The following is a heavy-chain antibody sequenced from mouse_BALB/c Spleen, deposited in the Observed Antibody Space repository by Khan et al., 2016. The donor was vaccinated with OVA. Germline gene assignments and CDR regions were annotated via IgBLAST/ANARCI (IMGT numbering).Heavy chain of an antibody. CDR1: GFTFSTFA. D-gene: IGHD2-1*01. CDR2: ISSDGDYT. CDR3: ARSPYGNFAY. Sequence: EVELVESGGDLVKPGGSLKLSCAVSGFTFSTFAMPWVRQTPEKRLEWVATISSDGDYTFYPDIVTGRFTISRDNAKNTLYLQMSSLRSEDTAMYYCARSPYGNFAYWGQGTLVTVSA. J-gene: IGHJ3*01. V-gene: IGHV5-9-3*01.